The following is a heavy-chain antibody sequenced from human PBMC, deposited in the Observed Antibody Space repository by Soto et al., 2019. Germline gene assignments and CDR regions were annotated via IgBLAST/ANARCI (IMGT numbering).Heavy chain of an antibody. D-gene: IGHD3-10*01. J-gene: IGHJ6*02. CDR3: AKDRAWQAGRYFYGMDV. Sequence: GGSLRLSCAASGFTFTPYGMHWVRQVPGQGPEWVAVISYDGTIKHYADSVKGRFTISRDNSNNTLYLEMHSLRTEDTALYYCAKDRAWQAGRYFYGMDVWGQGTTVTVSS. CDR1: GFTFTPYG. CDR2: ISYDGTIK. V-gene: IGHV3-30*18.